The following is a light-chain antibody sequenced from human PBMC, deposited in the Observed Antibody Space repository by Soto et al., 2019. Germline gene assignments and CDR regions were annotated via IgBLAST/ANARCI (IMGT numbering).Light chain of an antibody. CDR3: QQYDNLPRT. J-gene: IGKJ4*01. Sequence: DIQMTQSPSSLSASVGDRVTITCQASQDISNYLNWYQQKPGKAPKLLIYDASNLETVVPSRFSGSGSGTDFTFTISRLQPEDIATYYCQQYDNLPRTFGGGTKVEIK. V-gene: IGKV1-33*01. CDR1: QDISNY. CDR2: DAS.